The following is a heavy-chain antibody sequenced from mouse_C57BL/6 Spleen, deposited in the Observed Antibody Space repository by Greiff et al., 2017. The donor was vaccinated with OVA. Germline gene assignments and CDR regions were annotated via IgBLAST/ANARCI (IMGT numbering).Heavy chain of an antibody. V-gene: IGHV5-17*01. Sequence: EVQGVESGGGLVKPGGSLKLSCAASGFTFSDYGMHWVRQAPEKGLEWVAYISSGSSTIYYADTVKGRFTISRDNAKNTLFLQMTSLRSEDTAMYYCAKGWDGGVRYFDYWGQGTTLTVSS. CDR3: AKGWDGGVRYFDY. D-gene: IGHD2-14*01. J-gene: IGHJ2*01. CDR1: GFTFSDYG. CDR2: ISSGSSTI.